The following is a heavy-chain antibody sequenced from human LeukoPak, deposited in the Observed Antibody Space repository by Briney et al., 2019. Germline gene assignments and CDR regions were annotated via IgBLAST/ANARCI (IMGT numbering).Heavy chain of an antibody. Sequence: PGGSLRLSCAASGFTFSSYGMHWVRQAPSKGLEWVAFTRYDGSKKYYADSVKGRFTISRDNSKNTLYLQMSSLRAEDTAVYYCAKVPGVLISTRGAFDIWGQGTMVTVSS. D-gene: IGHD2-15*01. J-gene: IGHJ3*02. CDR2: TRYDGSKK. CDR1: GFTFSSYG. CDR3: AKVPGVLISTRGAFDI. V-gene: IGHV3-30*02.